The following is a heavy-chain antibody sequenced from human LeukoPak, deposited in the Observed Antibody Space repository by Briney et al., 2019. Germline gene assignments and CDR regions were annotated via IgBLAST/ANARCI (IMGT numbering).Heavy chain of an antibody. CDR1: GFTFSSYE. CDR3: ASSPFCSSTSCYRTHFQH. Sequence: GGSLRLSCAASGFTFSSYEMNWVRQAPGKGLEWVSYISSSGSTIYYADSVKGRFTISRDNAKNSLYLQMNSLRAEGTAVYYCASSPFCSSTSCYRTHFQHWGQGTLVTVSS. V-gene: IGHV3-48*03. D-gene: IGHD2-2*01. J-gene: IGHJ1*01. CDR2: ISSSGSTI.